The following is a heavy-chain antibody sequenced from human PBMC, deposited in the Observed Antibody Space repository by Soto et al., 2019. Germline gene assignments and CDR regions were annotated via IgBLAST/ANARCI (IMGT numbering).Heavy chain of an antibody. CDR3: AREGSTSLRYFDL. Sequence: QVQLQQWGAGLLKPSETLSLTCAVYGGSFSGYYWTWIRQPPGKGLEWIGEINQSGSTNYNPSLKSRVTISIDTSKIQFSLKLTSVTAADTAVYYCAREGSTSLRYFDLWGRGTLVTVSS. J-gene: IGHJ2*01. CDR1: GGSFSGYY. CDR2: INQSGST. V-gene: IGHV4-34*01. D-gene: IGHD2-2*01.